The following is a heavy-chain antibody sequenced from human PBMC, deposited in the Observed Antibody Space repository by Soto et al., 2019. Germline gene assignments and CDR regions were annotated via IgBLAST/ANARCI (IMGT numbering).Heavy chain of an antibody. CDR2: IWYDGSNK. J-gene: IGHJ3*02. V-gene: IGHV3-33*01. Sequence: QVQLVESGGGVVQPGRSLRLSCAASGFTFSSYGMHWVRQAPGKGLEWVAVIWYDGSNKYYADSVKGRFTISRDNSKHTLYLQMNSQRAEDTAVYYCARDRGRAGDYVSDAFDIWGQGTMVTVSS. CDR1: GFTFSSYG. D-gene: IGHD4-17*01. CDR3: ARDRGRAGDYVSDAFDI.